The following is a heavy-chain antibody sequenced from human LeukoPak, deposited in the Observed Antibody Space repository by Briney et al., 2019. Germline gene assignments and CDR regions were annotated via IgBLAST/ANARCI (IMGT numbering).Heavy chain of an antibody. CDR3: ARDWGYIFRGYFQH. Sequence: GESLRLSCAASGFTFKKYWMNWVRQVPGKGLECLANIKEDGSETYYADSVKGRFTISRDNAKNSLYLQMNSLRAEDTAVYYCARDWGYIFRGYFQHWGQGTLVTVSS. J-gene: IGHJ1*01. D-gene: IGHD3-16*01. CDR2: IKEDGSET. CDR1: GFTFKKYW. V-gene: IGHV3-7*03.